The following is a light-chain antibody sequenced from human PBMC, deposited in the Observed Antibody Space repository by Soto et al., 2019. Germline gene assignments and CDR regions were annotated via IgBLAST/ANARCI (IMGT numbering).Light chain of an antibody. J-gene: IGKJ1*01. CDR2: AAS. CDR1: QGIRND. CDR3: LQYHSFPRA. Sequence: AIQMTQSPSSLSASVGDRVTITCRASQGIRNDVGWYQQRPGNAPKRLIYAASTLQSGVPSHFSGSGCGTEFTLTISGLQAEDSATYYCLQYHSFPRAFGRGTNVEVK. V-gene: IGKV1-6*01.